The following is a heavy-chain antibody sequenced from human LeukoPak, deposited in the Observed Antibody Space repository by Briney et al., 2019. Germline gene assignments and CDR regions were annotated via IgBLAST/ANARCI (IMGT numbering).Heavy chain of an antibody. CDR1: GFTFSSYS. Sequence: GGSLRLSCAASGFTFSSYSMNWVRQAPGKGLEWVSSISSSSSYIYYADSVKGRFTISRDNAKNSLYLQMNSLRAEDTAVYYCVALRFYDFWSGHGDAFDIWGQGTMVTVSS. CDR2: ISSSSSYI. J-gene: IGHJ3*02. V-gene: IGHV3-21*01. CDR3: VALRFYDFWSGHGDAFDI. D-gene: IGHD3-3*01.